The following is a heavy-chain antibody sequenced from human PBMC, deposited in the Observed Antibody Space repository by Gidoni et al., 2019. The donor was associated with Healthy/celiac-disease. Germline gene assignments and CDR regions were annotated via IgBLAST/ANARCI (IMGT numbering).Heavy chain of an antibody. CDR2: IYYSGST. CDR1: GGSIRSSSYY. J-gene: IGHJ2*01. CDR3: ARHRGSGGYGDYDWYFDL. V-gene: IGHV4-39*01. Sequence: QLQLQESGPGLVKPSETLSLTCTVSGGSIRSSSYYWRWLRQPPGKGLEWIGSIYYSGSTYYNPSLKSRVTISGDTSKNQFSLKLSSVTAAETAVYYCARHRGSGGYGDYDWYFDLWGRGTLVTVSS. D-gene: IGHD4-17*01.